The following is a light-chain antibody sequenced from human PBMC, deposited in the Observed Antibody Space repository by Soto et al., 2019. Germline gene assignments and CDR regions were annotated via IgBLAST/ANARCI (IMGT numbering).Light chain of an antibody. CDR3: NSYTSSSTYV. CDR2: DVS. CDR1: SSDVGGSDH. Sequence: QSALTQPASVSGSPGQSITVSCTGTSSDVGGSDHVNWYQQHPGKAPKLMIFDVSNRPSGVSTRFSCSKSGNAASLTISGLQAEDEADYYCNSYTSSSTYVFGAGTKLTVL. J-gene: IGLJ1*01. V-gene: IGLV2-14*03.